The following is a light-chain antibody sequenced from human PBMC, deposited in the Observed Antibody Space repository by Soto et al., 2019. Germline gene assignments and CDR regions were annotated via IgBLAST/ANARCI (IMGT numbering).Light chain of an antibody. J-gene: IGKJ1*01. V-gene: IGKV1-5*01. Sequence: DIQMTQSPSTLSASVGDRVTITCRASQSISSWLAWYQQKPGKAPRLLIHDVSSLESGVSSRFSGSGSGTEFTLTISSLQPDDFATYYCQQYNTYATFGRGTKVDIK. CDR3: QQYNTYAT. CDR2: DVS. CDR1: QSISSW.